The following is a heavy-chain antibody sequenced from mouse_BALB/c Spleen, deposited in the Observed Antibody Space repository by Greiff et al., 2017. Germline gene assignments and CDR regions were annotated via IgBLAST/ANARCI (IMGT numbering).Heavy chain of an antibody. Sequence: VHLVESGAELVRPGSSVKISCKASGYAFSSYWMNWVKQRPGQGLEWIGQIYPGDGDTNYNGKFKGKATLTADKSSSTAYMQLSSLTSEDSAVYFCARDDYGSSYVAMDYWGQGTSVTVSS. CDR2: IYPGDGDT. CDR1: GYAFSSYW. V-gene: IGHV1-80*01. J-gene: IGHJ4*01. CDR3: ARDDYGSSYVAMDY. D-gene: IGHD1-1*01.